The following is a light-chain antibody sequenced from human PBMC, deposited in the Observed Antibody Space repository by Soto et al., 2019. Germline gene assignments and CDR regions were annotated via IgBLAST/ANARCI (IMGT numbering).Light chain of an antibody. CDR3: QQNFSIPIT. CDR2: AAS. V-gene: IGKV1-39*01. Sequence: DIQMTQSPSSLSASVGDRVTITCRASQSISTYLNWYHQKPGKAPDLLIYAASSLKSGVPSRFSGSGSGIHFTLTITGLQPADFATYYCQQNFSIPITFGQGTRLEIK. J-gene: IGKJ5*01. CDR1: QSISTY.